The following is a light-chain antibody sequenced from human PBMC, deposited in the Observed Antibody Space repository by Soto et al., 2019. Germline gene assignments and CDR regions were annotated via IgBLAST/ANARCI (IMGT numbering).Light chain of an antibody. CDR2: GAS. CDR1: QSVSSSY. Sequence: ESVLAQSPGTLCLSPGERAPLSCRASQSVSSSYLAWYQQKPGQAPRLLIYGASSRATGIPDRFSGSGSGTDFTLTISRLEPEDFAVYYCQQYGSSPPITFGQGTRWRL. J-gene: IGKJ5*01. V-gene: IGKV3-20*01. CDR3: QQYGSSPPIT.